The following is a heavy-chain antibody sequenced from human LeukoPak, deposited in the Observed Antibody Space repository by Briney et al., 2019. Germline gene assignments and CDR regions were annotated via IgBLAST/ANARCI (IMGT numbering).Heavy chain of an antibody. J-gene: IGHJ4*02. V-gene: IGHV4-38-2*02. CDR3: ARDDILTGPYYFDY. CDR2: IYHSGST. Sequence: SETLSLTCTVSGDSISSGNYWGWIRQPPGKGLEWIGSIYHSGSTYYNPSLKSRVTISVDTSKNQFSLKLSSVTAADTAVYYCARDDILTGPYYFDYWGQGTLVTVSS. CDR1: GDSISSGNY. D-gene: IGHD3-9*01.